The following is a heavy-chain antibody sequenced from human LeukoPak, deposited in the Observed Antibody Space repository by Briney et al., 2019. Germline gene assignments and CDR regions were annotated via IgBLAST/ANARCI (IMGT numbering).Heavy chain of an antibody. Sequence: SGGSLRLSCAASGFTFSSYGMHWVCQAPGKGLEWVAVISYDGSNKYYADSVKGRFTISRDNSKNTLYLQMNSLRAEDTAVYYCAKGWLTVIPPGLDYWGQGTLVTVSS. D-gene: IGHD4-17*01. CDR3: AKGWLTVIPPGLDY. J-gene: IGHJ4*02. CDR2: ISYDGSNK. CDR1: GFTFSSYG. V-gene: IGHV3-30*18.